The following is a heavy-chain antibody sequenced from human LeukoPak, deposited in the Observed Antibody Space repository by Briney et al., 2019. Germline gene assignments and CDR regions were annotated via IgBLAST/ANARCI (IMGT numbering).Heavy chain of an antibody. Sequence: PSETLSLTCTVSGGSISSYYWSWIRQPPGKGLEWIGYIYTSGRTNYNPSLKSRVTISVDTSKNQFSLKMSSVTAADTAVYYCARLGVTTSYYYYYYMDVWGKGTTVTVPS. J-gene: IGHJ6*03. D-gene: IGHD4-11*01. CDR2: IYTSGRT. V-gene: IGHV4-4*09. CDR1: GGSISSYY. CDR3: ARLGVTTSYYYYYYMDV.